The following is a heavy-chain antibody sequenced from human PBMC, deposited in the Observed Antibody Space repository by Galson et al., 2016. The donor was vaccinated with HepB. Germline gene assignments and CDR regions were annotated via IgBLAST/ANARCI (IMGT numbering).Heavy chain of an antibody. CDR3: ARAPVTSTTCCYYFDY. CDR2: INQDGSEK. V-gene: IGHV3-7*03. CDR1: GFTLSTYW. Sequence: SLRLSCAASGFTLSTYWMSWVRQAPGKGLEWVANINQDGSEKYYVDSVKGRFTISRDNAKNSLYLQMNSLSAEDTAVYYCARAPVTSTTCCYYFDYWGQGTLVTVSS. D-gene: IGHD2-2*01. J-gene: IGHJ4*02.